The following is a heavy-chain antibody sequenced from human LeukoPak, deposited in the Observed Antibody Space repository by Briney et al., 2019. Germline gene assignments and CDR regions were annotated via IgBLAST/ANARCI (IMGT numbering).Heavy chain of an antibody. CDR2: FYYSGSI. Sequence: PSHTLSLTCTVSGGPLSSGDYYWSWGRQPPGRGVGRVGYFYYSGSIYYNPSLKSRVTISVATSKSQFSLKLSSVTAADTAVYYCARGHNFDYWGQGTLVTVSS. CDR1: GGPLSSGDYY. CDR3: ARGHNFDY. J-gene: IGHJ4*02. V-gene: IGHV4-30-4*08.